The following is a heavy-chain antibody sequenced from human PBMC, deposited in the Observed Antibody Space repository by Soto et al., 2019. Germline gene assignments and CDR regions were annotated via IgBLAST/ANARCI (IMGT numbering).Heavy chain of an antibody. J-gene: IGHJ6*02. CDR2: TSYDGSNK. V-gene: IGHV3-30*18. CDR3: AKDSGYSGYDVYDYYYGMDV. CDR1: GFTFSLYG. Sequence: QVQLVESGGGVVQPGRSLRLSCAASGFTFSLYGMHWVRQAPGKGMEWVAVTSYDGSNKYYADSVKGRFTISSDNSKNTLYLQMTSLRVEDTAVYYCAKDSGYSGYDVYDYYYGMDVWGQGTTVTVSS. D-gene: IGHD5-12*01.